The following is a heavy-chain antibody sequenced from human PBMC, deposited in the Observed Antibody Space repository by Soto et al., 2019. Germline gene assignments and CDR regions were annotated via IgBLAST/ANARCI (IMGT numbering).Heavy chain of an antibody. CDR3: ARGLILWFGELSRRGGYYYYMDV. CDR1: GGSFSGYQ. D-gene: IGHD3-10*01. J-gene: IGHJ6*03. CDR2: INDSGDI. V-gene: IGHV4-34*01. Sequence: QVQLQQWGAGLLKPSETLSLTCAVYGGSFSGYQWSWIRQTPGKGLEWIGGINDSGDINYNPSLKSRVSMLVHSPKKQISLRLSSVTAADTAVYYCARGLILWFGELSRRGGYYYYMDVWGKGTTVTVSS.